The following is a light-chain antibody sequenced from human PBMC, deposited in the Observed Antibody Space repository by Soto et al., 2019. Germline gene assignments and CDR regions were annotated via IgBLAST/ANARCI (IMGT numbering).Light chain of an antibody. CDR1: QGISSY. Sequence: DIQLTQSPSFLSASVGDRVTITCRASQGISSYLAWYQQKPGKAPKLLIYAASTLQSGVPSRFSGSGSGTGFTLTISSLQPEDFATYYCQQLNNYLTFGGGTKVEIK. V-gene: IGKV1-9*01. CDR3: QQLNNYLT. J-gene: IGKJ4*01. CDR2: AAS.